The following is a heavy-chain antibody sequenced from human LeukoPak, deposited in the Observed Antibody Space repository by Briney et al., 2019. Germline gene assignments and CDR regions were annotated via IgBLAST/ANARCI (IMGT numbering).Heavy chain of an antibody. V-gene: IGHV1-69*04. CDR2: IIPIFGIA. CDR3: ARDLGYGSGSYFPNWFNP. Sequence: SVKVSCKASGGTFSSYAISWVRQAPGQGLEWMGRIIPIFGIANYAQKFQGRVTITADKSTSTAYMELSSLRSEDTAVYYCARDLGYGSGSYFPNWFNPWGQGTLVTVSS. J-gene: IGHJ5*02. D-gene: IGHD3-10*01. CDR1: GGTFSSYA.